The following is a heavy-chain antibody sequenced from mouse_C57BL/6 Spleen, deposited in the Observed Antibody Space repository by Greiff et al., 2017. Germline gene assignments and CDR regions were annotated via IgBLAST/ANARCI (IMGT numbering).Heavy chain of an antibody. J-gene: IGHJ2*01. CDR2: IYPSDSET. D-gene: IGHD1-1*01. CDR3: ARGGATGGFDY. Sequence: VQLQQPGAELVRPGSSVKLSCKASGYTFTSYWMDWVKQRPGQGLEWIGNIYPSDSETHYNQKFKDKATLTVDKSSSTAYMQLSSLTSEESAVYYCARGGATGGFDYWGQGTTLTVSS. CDR1: GYTFTSYW. V-gene: IGHV1-61*01.